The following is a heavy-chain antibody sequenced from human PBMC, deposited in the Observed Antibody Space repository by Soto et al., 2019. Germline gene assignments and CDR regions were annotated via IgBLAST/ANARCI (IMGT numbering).Heavy chain of an antibody. D-gene: IGHD2-8*02. CDR1: GFTFSSYS. CDR3: ASNFYWHHTNAFDI. J-gene: IGHJ3*02. Sequence: GGSLRLSCAASGFTFSSYSMNWVRQAPGKGLEWVSYISSSSSTIYYADSVKGRFTISRDNAKNSLYLQMNSLRAEDTAVYYCASNFYWHHTNAFDIWGEGTMVTVSS. CDR2: ISSSSSTI. V-gene: IGHV3-48*01.